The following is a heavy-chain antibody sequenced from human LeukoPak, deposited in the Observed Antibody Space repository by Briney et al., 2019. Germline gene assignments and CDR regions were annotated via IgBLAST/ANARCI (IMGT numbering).Heavy chain of an antibody. V-gene: IGHV4-34*01. Sequence: SETLSRTCAVYGGSFSGYYWSWIRQPPGKGLEWIGEINHSGSTNYNPSLKSRVTISVDTSKNQFSLKLSSVTAADTAVYYYARARSAVRGAKIDYWGQGTLVTVSS. CDR2: INHSGST. CDR3: ARARSAVRGAKIDY. CDR1: GGSFSGYY. D-gene: IGHD3-10*01. J-gene: IGHJ4*02.